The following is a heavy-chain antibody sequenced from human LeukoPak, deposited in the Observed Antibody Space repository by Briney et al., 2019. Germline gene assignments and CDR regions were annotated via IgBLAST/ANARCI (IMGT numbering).Heavy chain of an antibody. V-gene: IGHV3-33*01. CDR3: ARKNTQDDVHI. CDR2: IWYDGSND. J-gene: IGHJ3*02. Sequence: GRSLRLFCSASGFSLSRYFLLGLRQAPGKGLEWVAVIWYDGSNDYYANSVKGRFTISRDNSKNTLYLQMNSLRAEDTAVYFCARKNTQDDVHIWGQGTMVTVSS. CDR1: GFSLSRYF. D-gene: IGHD2-15*01.